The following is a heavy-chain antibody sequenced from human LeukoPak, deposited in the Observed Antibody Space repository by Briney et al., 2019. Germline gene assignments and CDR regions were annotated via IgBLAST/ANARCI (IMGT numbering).Heavy chain of an antibody. CDR3: ARELGSGNDADY. D-gene: IGHD1-1*01. CDR2: IIPILGIA. CDR1: GGTFSSYA. V-gene: IGHV1-69*04. Sequence: SVKVSCKASGGTFSSYAISWVRQAPGQGLEWMGRIIPILGIANYAQKFQGRVTITADKSTSTAYMELSSLRSEDTAVYYCARELGSGNDADYWGQGTLVTVSS. J-gene: IGHJ4*02.